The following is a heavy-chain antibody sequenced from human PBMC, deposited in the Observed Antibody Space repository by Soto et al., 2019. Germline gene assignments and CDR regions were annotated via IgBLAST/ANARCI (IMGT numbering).Heavy chain of an antibody. V-gene: IGHV3-33*01. J-gene: IGHJ6*02. D-gene: IGHD2-2*01. CDR2: IWYDGSNK. Sequence: QVQLVESGGGVVQPGRSLRLSCAASGFTFSSYGMHWVRQAPGKGLEWVAVIWYDGSNKYYADSVKGRFTISRDNSKNTRYLQMNSLRAEDTAVYYCARDWEYQLPEEGYGMDVWGQGTTVTVSS. CDR3: ARDWEYQLPEEGYGMDV. CDR1: GFTFSSYG.